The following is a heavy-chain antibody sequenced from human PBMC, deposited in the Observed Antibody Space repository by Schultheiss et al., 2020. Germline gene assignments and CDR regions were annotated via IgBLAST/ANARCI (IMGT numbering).Heavy chain of an antibody. J-gene: IGHJ4*02. V-gene: IGHV1-8*02. CDR3: ARDYDYVWGSYHPGGY. Sequence: ASVKVSCKASGYTFTSYYMHWVRQAPGQRLEWMGWMNPNSGNTGYAQKFQGRVTMTRNTSISTAYMELSSLRSEDTAVYYCARDYDYVWGSYHPGGYWGQGTLVTVSS. CDR2: MNPNSGNT. CDR1: GYTFTSYY. D-gene: IGHD3-16*02.